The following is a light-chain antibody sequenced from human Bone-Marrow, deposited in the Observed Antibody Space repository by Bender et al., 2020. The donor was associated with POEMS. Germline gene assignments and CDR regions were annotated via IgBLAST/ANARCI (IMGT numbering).Light chain of an antibody. Sequence: QSALTQPPSVSGSPGQSVTISCTGSSSDVGRYNRVSWYQQPPGTAPKLIIYEVRDRPSGVPDRFSGSKSGDTASLTISGLQADDEADYYCCSYTTSSTRVFGTGTKVTVL. CDR2: EVR. CDR3: CSYTTSSTRV. J-gene: IGLJ1*01. CDR1: SSDVGRYNR. V-gene: IGLV2-18*02.